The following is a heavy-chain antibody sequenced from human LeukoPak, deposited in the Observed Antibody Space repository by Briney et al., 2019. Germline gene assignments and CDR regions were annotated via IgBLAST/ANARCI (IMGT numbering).Heavy chain of an antibody. Sequence: SQTLSLTCTVSGGSISSGGYYWSWIRQHPGKGLEWIGYIYYSGSTNYNPSLKSRVTISVDTSKNQFSLKLSSVTAADTAVYYCARDLFGSYYDSSGYYSPPGYWGQGTLVTVSS. CDR1: GGSISSGGYY. J-gene: IGHJ4*02. CDR3: ARDLFGSYYDSSGYYSPPGY. D-gene: IGHD3-22*01. CDR2: IYYSGST. V-gene: IGHV4-31*03.